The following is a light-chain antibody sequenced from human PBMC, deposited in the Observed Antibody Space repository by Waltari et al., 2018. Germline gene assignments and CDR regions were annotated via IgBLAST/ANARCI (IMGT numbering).Light chain of an antibody. V-gene: IGLV3-1*01. Sequence: SYELTQPPSVSVSPGQTASITCSGDQLGDKYACWYQQKPGQSPLLVIYRVTKRPPGNPGRVAGANSGNTATLTISGTQAMDEADYYGQVWDGTTGVFGTGTKVTVL. J-gene: IGLJ1*01. CDR1: QLGDKY. CDR3: QVWDGTTGV. CDR2: RVT.